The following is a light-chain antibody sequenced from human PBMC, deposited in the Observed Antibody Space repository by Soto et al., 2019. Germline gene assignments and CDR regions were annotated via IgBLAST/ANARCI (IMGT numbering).Light chain of an antibody. J-gene: IGKJ2*01. V-gene: IGKV3-15*01. Sequence: EIVMTQSPGTLSVSPGEIAALSCRASQSVSSNFAWYQQKPGQAPRLLIYDASTRAAGIPVRFSGSGSGTEFTLTISSLQSEDFAVYYCQQYNNWPYTFGLGTKLEIK. CDR2: DAS. CDR3: QQYNNWPYT. CDR1: QSVSSN.